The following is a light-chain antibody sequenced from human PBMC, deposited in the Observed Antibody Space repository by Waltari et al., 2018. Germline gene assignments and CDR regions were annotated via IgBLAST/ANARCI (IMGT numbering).Light chain of an antibody. CDR3: LQDYDYPRT. CDR2: SAS. Sequence: AIQMTQSPSSLSAAVGDRVTLTCRASQGIRTDLAWYQQKPGKAPKLLIYSASTLQSGVPSRFRGSGSGTDFSLTISSLQPEDFATYYCLQDYDYPRTFGQGTKVEIK. CDR1: QGIRTD. V-gene: IGKV1-6*01. J-gene: IGKJ1*01.